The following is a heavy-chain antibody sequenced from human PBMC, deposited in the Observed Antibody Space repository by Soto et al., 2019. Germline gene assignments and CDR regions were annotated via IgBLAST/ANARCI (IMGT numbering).Heavy chain of an antibody. D-gene: IGHD5-18*01. J-gene: IGHJ4*02. CDR2: INAGNGNT. CDR3: ARVISGYSYGSKYYFDY. Sequence: ASVKVSCKASGYTFTSYAMHWVRQAPGQRLEWMGWINAGNGNTKYSQKSQGRVTITRDTSASTAYMELSSLRSEDTAVYYCARVISGYSYGSKYYFDYWGQGTLVTVSS. V-gene: IGHV1-3*01. CDR1: GYTFTSYA.